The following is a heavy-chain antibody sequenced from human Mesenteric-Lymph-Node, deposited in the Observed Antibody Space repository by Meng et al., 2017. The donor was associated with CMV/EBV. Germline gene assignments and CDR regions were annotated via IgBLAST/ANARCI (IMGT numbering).Heavy chain of an antibody. CDR1: GYTFTSYG. D-gene: IGHD3-3*01. Sequence: ASVKVSCKASGYTFTSYGISWVRQAPGQGLEWMGWVSGNNGDRKYVQKFQGRVTMTTDASTSTAYMEMRSLRSDDTAVYYCARDSSGVVTAVDYWGQGTLVTVSS. CDR3: ARDSSGVVTAVDY. CDR2: VSGNNGDR. V-gene: IGHV1-18*01. J-gene: IGHJ4*02.